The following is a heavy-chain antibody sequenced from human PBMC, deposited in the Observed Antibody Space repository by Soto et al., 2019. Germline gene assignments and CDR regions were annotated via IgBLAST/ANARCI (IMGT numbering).Heavy chain of an antibody. CDR3: ARVRRWLQPDY. Sequence: QVQLVESGGDVVQPGRSLRLSCAASGFTFSSSGMHWVRQAPGKGLEWVAVIWFDGSNKYYADSVKGRFTISRDNSKNTLYLQMNSLRAEDTAVYYCARVRRWLQPDYWGQGTLVTVSS. CDR1: GFTFSSSG. CDR2: IWFDGSNK. D-gene: IGHD5-12*01. V-gene: IGHV3-33*01. J-gene: IGHJ4*02.